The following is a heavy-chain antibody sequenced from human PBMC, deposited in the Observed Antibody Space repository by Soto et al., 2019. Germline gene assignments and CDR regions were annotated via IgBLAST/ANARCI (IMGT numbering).Heavy chain of an antibody. D-gene: IGHD2-15*01. Sequence: GGSLRLSCAASGFTFSSYAMSWVRQAPGKGLEWVSAISGSGGSTYYADSVKGRFTISRDNSKNTLYLQMNSLRAEDTAVYYCANPDIVVVVAATRDAFDIWGQGTMVTVSS. CDR3: ANPDIVVVVAATRDAFDI. J-gene: IGHJ3*02. CDR1: GFTFSSYA. V-gene: IGHV3-23*01. CDR2: ISGSGGST.